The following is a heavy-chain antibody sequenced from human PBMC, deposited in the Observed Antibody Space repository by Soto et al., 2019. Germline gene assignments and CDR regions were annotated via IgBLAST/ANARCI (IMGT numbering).Heavy chain of an antibody. J-gene: IGHJ5*02. V-gene: IGHV4-31*03. CDR2: IYYSGST. CDR3: VRDQFDNFGYHWFDR. D-gene: IGHD5-18*01. Sequence: SETLSLTCTVSGGSISSGGYYWSWIRQHPGKGLEWIGWIYYSGSTYYNPSLESRVTMSVDTSKNQFSLKLSSMTAADTATYYCVRDQFDNFGYHWFDRWGQGTLVTVSS. CDR1: GGSISSGGYY.